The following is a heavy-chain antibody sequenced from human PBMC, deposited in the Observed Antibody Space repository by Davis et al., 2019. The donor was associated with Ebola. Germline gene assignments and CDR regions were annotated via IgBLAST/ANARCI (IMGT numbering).Heavy chain of an antibody. CDR2: INPSGGST. J-gene: IGHJ6*04. CDR1: GYTFTSYY. Sequence: ASVKVSCKASGYTFTSYYMHWVRQAPGQGLEWMGIINPSGGSTSYAQKFQGRVTMTRDTSTSTVYMELSSLRSEDTAVYYCAREPIVVVTALYYYYGMDVWGKGTTVTVSS. CDR3: AREPIVVVTALYYYYGMDV. V-gene: IGHV1-46*01. D-gene: IGHD2-21*02.